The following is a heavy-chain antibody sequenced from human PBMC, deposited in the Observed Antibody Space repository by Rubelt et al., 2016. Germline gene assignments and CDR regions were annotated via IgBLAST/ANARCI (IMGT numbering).Heavy chain of an antibody. CDR2: IYYSGIT. J-gene: IGHJ4*02. V-gene: IGHV4-59*01. Sequence: QVQLQESGPGLVKPSETLSLTCTVSGGSISSYYWSWIRQPPGKGLEWIGYIYYSGITNYNPPLKSRVTISVDTSKNQFSLKLSSVTAADTAVYYCASWDIVATAFDYWGQGTLVTVSS. D-gene: IGHD5-12*01. CDR3: ASWDIVATAFDY. CDR1: GGSISSYY.